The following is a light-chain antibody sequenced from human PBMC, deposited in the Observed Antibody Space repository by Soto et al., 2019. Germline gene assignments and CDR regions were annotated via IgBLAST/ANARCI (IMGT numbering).Light chain of an antibody. J-gene: IGLJ1*01. CDR2: EGS. V-gene: IGLV2-23*01. CDR1: SSDVGSYNL. CDR3: CSYAGSKV. Sequence: QSVLTQPASESGSPGQSITISCTGTSSDVGSYNLVSWYQQHPGKAPKLMIYEGSKRPSGVSNRFSGSKSGNTASLTISGLQAEDEADYYCCSYAGSKVFGTGTKLTVL.